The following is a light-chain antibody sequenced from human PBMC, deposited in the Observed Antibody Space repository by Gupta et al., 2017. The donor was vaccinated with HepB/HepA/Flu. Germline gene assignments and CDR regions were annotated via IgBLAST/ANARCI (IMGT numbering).Light chain of an antibody. CDR2: GAS. CDR1: QSVSSN. J-gene: IGKJ3*01. Sequence: EIVMTQSPATLSMSPGERATLSCRASQSVSSNLAWYQQKPGQAPRLLIYGASTRATGIPARFSGSGSGTEFTLTISSLQSEDFAVYYCQQDNNWPFTFGHGTKVDIK. V-gene: IGKV3-15*01. CDR3: QQDNNWPFT.